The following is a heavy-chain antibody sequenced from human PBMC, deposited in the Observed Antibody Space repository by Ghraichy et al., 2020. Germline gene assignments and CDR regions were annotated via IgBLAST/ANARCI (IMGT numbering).Heavy chain of an antibody. CDR1: GGSISSYY. CDR2: IYYSGST. D-gene: IGHD3-16*01. CDR3: ARGIYYDYVSVEYFDY. V-gene: IGHV4-59*08. J-gene: IGHJ4*02. Sequence: SQTLSLTCTVSGGSISSYYWSWIRQPPGKGLEWIGYIYYSGSTNYNPSLKSRVTISVDTSKNQFSLKLRSVTAADTAVYYCARGIYYDYVSVEYFDYWGQGTLVTVSS.